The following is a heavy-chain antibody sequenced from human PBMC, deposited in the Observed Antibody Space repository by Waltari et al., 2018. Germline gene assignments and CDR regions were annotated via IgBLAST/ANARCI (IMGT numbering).Heavy chain of an antibody. D-gene: IGHD1-1*01. CDR3: AKGLGTWYFDL. CDR2: ISDDGATK. V-gene: IGHV3-30*18. Sequence: QVQLVESGGGVVQPGESLRLSCVASGFSFSNYGIHWVRQAPGTGLEWVAVISDDGATKYYGDSVKGRFFISRDNSRNRSYLQMTSLTPEDTAVYYCAKGLGTWYFDLWGRGTLVTVSS. J-gene: IGHJ2*01. CDR1: GFSFSNYG.